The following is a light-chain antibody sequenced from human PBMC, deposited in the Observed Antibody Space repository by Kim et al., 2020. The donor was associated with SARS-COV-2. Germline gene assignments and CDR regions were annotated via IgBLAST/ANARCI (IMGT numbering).Light chain of an antibody. V-gene: IGLV2-14*03. CDR2: DVS. Sequence: QSALTQPASLSGSPGQSITISCSGTRNDIGSYKYVSWYQQHPGKAPKLMIYDVSNRPSGVSNRFFGSKSGYTASLTISGLQPEDEGDYYCTSYTTSTTLVFGGGTKVTVL. CDR3: TSYTTSTTLV. CDR1: RNDIGSYKY. J-gene: IGLJ2*01.